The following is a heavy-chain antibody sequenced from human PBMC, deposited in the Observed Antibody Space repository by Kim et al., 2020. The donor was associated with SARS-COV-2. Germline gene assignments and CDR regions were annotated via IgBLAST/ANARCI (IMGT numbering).Heavy chain of an antibody. CDR1: GGSFSGYY. CDR2: INHSGST. CDR3: ARVPTRGGSGSYLGVRVGY. V-gene: IGHV4-34*01. D-gene: IGHD3-10*01. J-gene: IGHJ4*02. Sequence: SETLSLTCAVYGGSFSGYYWSWIRQPPGKGLEWIGEINHSGSTNYNPSLKSRVTISVDTSKNQFSLKLSSVTAADTAVYYCARVPTRGGSGSYLGVRVGYWGQGTLVTVSS.